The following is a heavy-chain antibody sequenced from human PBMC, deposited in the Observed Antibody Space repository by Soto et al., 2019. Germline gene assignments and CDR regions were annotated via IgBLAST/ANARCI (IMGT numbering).Heavy chain of an antibody. CDR2: TYYRSRWYN. D-gene: IGHD2-21*02. V-gene: IGHV6-1*01. Sequence: SYTLALLCAVSVGGVLRGTSSSNWIRLSPSRGLEWLARTYYRSRWYNDYAVSVRSRITVNPDTSKNQFSLQLTSVTPADTAVFYCSRGSFVTHYYYSLMDVLGKGTPVTVSS. CDR3: SRGSFVTHYYYSLMDV. CDR1: VGGVLRGTSS. J-gene: IGHJ6*03.